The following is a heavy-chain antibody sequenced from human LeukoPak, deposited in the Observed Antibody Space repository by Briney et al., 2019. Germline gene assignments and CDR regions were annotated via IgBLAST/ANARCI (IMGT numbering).Heavy chain of an antibody. CDR1: GFTFSSYG. CDR3: AKAGYSSGGVFDY. V-gene: IGHV3-30*18. CDR2: ISYDGSNK. Sequence: GRSLRLSCAASGFTFSSYGMHWVRQAPGKGLEWVAVISYDGSNKYYADSVKGRFTISRDNSKNTLYLQMNSLRAEDTAVYYCAKAGYSSGGVFDYWGQGTLVTVSS. D-gene: IGHD6-19*01. J-gene: IGHJ4*02.